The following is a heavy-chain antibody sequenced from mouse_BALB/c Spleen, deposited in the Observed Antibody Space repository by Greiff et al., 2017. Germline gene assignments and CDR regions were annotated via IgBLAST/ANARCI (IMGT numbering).Heavy chain of an antibody. CDR1: GFTFSDYY. Sequence: DVMLVESGGGLVQPGGSRKLSCAASGFTFSDYYMYWVRQTPEKRLEWVATISDGGSYTYYPDSVKGRFTISRDNAKNNLYLQMSSLKSEDTAMYYCARDHGTVVATPYFDVWGAGTTVTVSS. V-gene: IGHV5-4*02. CDR3: ARDHGTVVATPYFDV. D-gene: IGHD1-1*01. J-gene: IGHJ1*01. CDR2: ISDGGSYT.